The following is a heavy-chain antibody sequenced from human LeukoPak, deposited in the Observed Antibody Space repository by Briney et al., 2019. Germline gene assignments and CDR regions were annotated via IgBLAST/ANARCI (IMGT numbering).Heavy chain of an antibody. CDR3: ARSSVIRYRSSWFDY. CDR1: GFTFNNYD. J-gene: IGHJ4*02. Sequence: GGSLRLSCTASGFTFNNYDMLWVRQAPGKGLEWVAFIRYEGTTFYRDSVKGRFTISRDNSKNTLYLQMSSLRAEDTAVYYCARSSVIRYRSSWFDYWGQGTLVTVSS. CDR2: IRYEGTTF. V-gene: IGHV3-30*02. D-gene: IGHD6-13*01.